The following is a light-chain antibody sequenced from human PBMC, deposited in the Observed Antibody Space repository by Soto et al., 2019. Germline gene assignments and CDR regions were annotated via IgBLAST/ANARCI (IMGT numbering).Light chain of an antibody. CDR1: QSIITY. Sequence: DIQMTQSPSSLSASVGDRVTITCRTSQSIITYLNWYHQKPGKAPKLLIYAASSLQSGVPSRFSGSGSGTDFTLTISSLQPEDFATYYCQQSYSTPYTFGQGTKLEIK. V-gene: IGKV1-39*01. CDR3: QQSYSTPYT. CDR2: AAS. J-gene: IGKJ2*01.